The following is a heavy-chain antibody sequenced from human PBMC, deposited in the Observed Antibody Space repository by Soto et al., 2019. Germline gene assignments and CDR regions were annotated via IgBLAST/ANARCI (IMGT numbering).Heavy chain of an antibody. V-gene: IGHV3-48*02. CDR3: VRDHPSFEFSFGMDV. D-gene: IGHD3-10*01. CDR1: GFTFSHYS. Sequence: EVPLAESGGGLIQPGGSLRLSCAASGFTFSHYSMNWVRQAPGKGLEWMSYINARSNTIYYADSVKGRFTVSRDNARNSLHLQMSRLRDEDTAVYYCVRDHPSFEFSFGMDVWGQGTTVIVSS. J-gene: IGHJ6*02. CDR2: INARSNTI.